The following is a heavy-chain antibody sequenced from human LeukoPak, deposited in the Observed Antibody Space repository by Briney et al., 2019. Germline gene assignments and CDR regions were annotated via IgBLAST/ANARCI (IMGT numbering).Heavy chain of an antibody. CDR2: VHYSGST. Sequence: SETLSLTCSVSGGSISTYYWTWIRQPPGEGLEWIGNVHYSGSTSYNPSLKSRVTISVDTSKNQFSLKVSSVTAADTATYFCARGFCTTNTCYRSFFDYWGQGTLVTVSS. CDR3: ARGFCTTNTCYRSFFDY. V-gene: IGHV4-59*01. J-gene: IGHJ4*02. D-gene: IGHD2-8*01. CDR1: GGSISTYY.